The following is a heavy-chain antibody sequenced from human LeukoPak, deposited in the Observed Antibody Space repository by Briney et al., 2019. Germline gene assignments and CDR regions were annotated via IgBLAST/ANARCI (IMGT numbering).Heavy chain of an antibody. D-gene: IGHD2-2*01. CDR2: IYHSGNT. Sequence: PSETLSLTCTVSGGSISSSSNYGGWIRQPPGKGLEWIGYIYHSGNTYYNPSLKSRVTIAGDRTKNQFSLKLSSVTAADTAVYYCAAIVVVPAASASWFDPWGQGTLVTVSS. J-gene: IGHJ5*02. V-gene: IGHV4-30-2*01. CDR3: AAIVVVPAASASWFDP. CDR1: GGSISSSSNY.